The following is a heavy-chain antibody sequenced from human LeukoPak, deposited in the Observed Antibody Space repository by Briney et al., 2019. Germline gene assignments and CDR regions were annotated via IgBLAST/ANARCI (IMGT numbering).Heavy chain of an antibody. CDR1: GFTFSSYG. CDR3: AKGLLGDSGYYVDV. D-gene: IGHD4-17*01. J-gene: IGHJ6*03. V-gene: IGHV3-30*02. Sequence: GGSLRLSCAASGFTFSSYGMHWVRQATGKGLVWVAFIRYDGSNKYYADSVKGLFTISRDNSKNTLYLQMNSLRAEDTAVYYCAKGLLGDSGYYVDVWGKGTTVTVSS. CDR2: IRYDGSNK.